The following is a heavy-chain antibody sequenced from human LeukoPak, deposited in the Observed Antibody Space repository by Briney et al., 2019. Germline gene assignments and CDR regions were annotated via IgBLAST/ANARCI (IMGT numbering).Heavy chain of an antibody. Sequence: SETLSLTCTVSGDSVSSGRYYWSWIRQPPGKGLEWIGYIDYSGSTDCNPSLKSRVSISVDTSRNQFSLKLNSVTAVDTAVYYCARDRGVRGIDYWGQGTLVTVSS. V-gene: IGHV4-61*01. J-gene: IGHJ4*02. CDR1: GDSVSSGRYY. D-gene: IGHD3-10*01. CDR2: IDYSGST. CDR3: ARDRGVRGIDY.